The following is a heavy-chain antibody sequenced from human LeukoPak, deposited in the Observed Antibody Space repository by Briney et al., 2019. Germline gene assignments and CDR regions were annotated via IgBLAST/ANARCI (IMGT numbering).Heavy chain of an antibody. Sequence: PGGSLRLSCGDSGFTSSRYAMNWVGQAPGKGQEWVANIKQDGSEKYYVDSVKGRFIISRDNAKNSLYLQMNSLRAEDTAVYYCAKGAFRDQVQGYYYMDVWGKGATVTVSS. CDR1: GFTSSRYA. CDR3: AKGAFRDQVQGYYYMDV. V-gene: IGHV3-7*01. CDR2: IKQDGSEK. D-gene: IGHD3-10*01. J-gene: IGHJ6*03.